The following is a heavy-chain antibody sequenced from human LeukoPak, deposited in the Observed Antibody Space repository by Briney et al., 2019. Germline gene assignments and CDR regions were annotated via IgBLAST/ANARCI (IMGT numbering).Heavy chain of an antibody. J-gene: IGHJ3*02. CDR3: ARDYHPNAFDI. CDR2: ISGSGSST. Sequence: GGTLRLSCAASGFTFSSYGMSWVRQAPGKGLEWVSAISGSGSSTYYAASVKGRFTISRDNAKNSLYLQMNSLRAEDTAVYYCARDYHPNAFDIWGQGTMVTVSS. D-gene: IGHD3-16*02. CDR1: GFTFSSYG. V-gene: IGHV3-23*01.